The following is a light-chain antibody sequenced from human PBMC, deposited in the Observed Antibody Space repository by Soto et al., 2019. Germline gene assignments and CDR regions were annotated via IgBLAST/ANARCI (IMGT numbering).Light chain of an antibody. CDR3: QQYVTSPRT. J-gene: IGKJ1*01. CDR2: DAS. V-gene: IGKV3-20*01. Sequence: EIVLTQSPATLSLSPGERATLSCRASQSVSSYLAWYQQKPGQAPRLLIYDASFRATDIPNRFSGRGSGTDFTLSISRLEPEDFAVYYCQQYVTSPRTFGQGTKVDIK. CDR1: QSVSSY.